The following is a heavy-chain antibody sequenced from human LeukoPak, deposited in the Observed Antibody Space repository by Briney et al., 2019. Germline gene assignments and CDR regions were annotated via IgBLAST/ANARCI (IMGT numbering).Heavy chain of an antibody. V-gene: IGHV1-18*01. CDR3: ARGVGGLGYCSGGSCYWAY. J-gene: IGHJ4*02. CDR2: ISAYNGNT. Sequence: EASVKVSCKASGYTFTSYGISCVRQAPGQGLEWMGWISAYNGNTNYAQKLQGRVTMTTDTSTSTAYMELRSLRSDDTAVYYCARGVGGLGYCSGGSCYWAYWGQGTLVTVSS. CDR1: GYTFTSYG. D-gene: IGHD2-15*01.